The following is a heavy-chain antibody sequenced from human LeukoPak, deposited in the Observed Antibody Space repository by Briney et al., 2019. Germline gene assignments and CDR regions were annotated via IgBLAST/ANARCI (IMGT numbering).Heavy chain of an antibody. D-gene: IGHD3-22*01. CDR3: AAGYYDNRGYYFDF. Sequence: ASMKVSCKASGYTFTNSDINWVRQATGQELEWMGWMNPNSGNTGYAQKFQGRVTMTKNTSISTAYMELSSLRSEDTAVYYCAAGYYDNRGYYFDFWGQGTLVTVSS. V-gene: IGHV1-8*01. CDR1: GYTFTNSD. CDR2: MNPNSGNT. J-gene: IGHJ4*02.